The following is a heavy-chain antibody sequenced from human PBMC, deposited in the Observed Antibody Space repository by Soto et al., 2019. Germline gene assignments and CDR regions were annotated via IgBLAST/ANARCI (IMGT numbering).Heavy chain of an antibody. Sequence: GGSLTLSCAASGSTFSSYWMHWVRQAPGKGLVWVSRINSDGSSTSYADSVKGRFTISRDNAKNTLYLQMNSLRAEDTAVYYCARDHPAVTIFGVVIHYYYGMDVWGQGTTVTVSS. J-gene: IGHJ6*02. V-gene: IGHV3-74*01. D-gene: IGHD3-3*01. CDR1: GSTFSSYW. CDR2: INSDGSST. CDR3: ARDHPAVTIFGVVIHYYYGMDV.